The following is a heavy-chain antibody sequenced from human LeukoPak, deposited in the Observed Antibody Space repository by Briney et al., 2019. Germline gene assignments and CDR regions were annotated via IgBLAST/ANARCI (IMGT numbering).Heavy chain of an antibody. CDR1: GGSISSSSYC. V-gene: IGHV4-39*01. J-gene: IGHJ4*02. CDR3: ARIGDQTTGVDY. Sequence: SETLSLTCTVSGGSISSSSYCWGWIRQPPGKGLEWIGSIYYSGSTYYNPSLKSRVTISVDTSKNQFSLKLSSVTAADTAVYYCARIGDQTTGVDYWGQGTLVTVSS. D-gene: IGHD4-17*01. CDR2: IYYSGST.